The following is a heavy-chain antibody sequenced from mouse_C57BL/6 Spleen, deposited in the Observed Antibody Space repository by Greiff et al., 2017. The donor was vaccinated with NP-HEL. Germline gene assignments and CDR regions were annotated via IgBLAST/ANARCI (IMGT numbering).Heavy chain of an antibody. CDR1: GYTFTDYN. CDR3: ARWRYSNYGSAMDY. Sequence: EVQLQQSGPELVKPGASVKIPCKASGYTFTDYNMDWVKQSHGKSLEWIGDINPNNGGTIYNQKFKGKATLTVDKSSSTAYMELRSLTSEDTAVYYCARWRYSNYGSAMDYWGQGTSVTVSS. J-gene: IGHJ4*01. V-gene: IGHV1-18*01. CDR2: INPNNGGT. D-gene: IGHD2-5*01.